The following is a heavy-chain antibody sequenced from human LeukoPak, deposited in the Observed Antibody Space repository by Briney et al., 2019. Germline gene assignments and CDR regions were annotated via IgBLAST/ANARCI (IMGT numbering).Heavy chain of an antibody. J-gene: IGHJ4*02. CDR1: GFTFSSYA. CDR2: ISGSGGST. Sequence: GGSLRLSCAASGFTFSSYAMSWVRQAPGKGLEWVSAISGSGGSTYYADSVKGRFTISRDNSKNTLYLQMNSLRVEDTAIYYCARQSSGIAATDKIDYWGQGTLVTVSS. D-gene: IGHD6-13*01. V-gene: IGHV3-23*01. CDR3: ARQSSGIAATDKIDY.